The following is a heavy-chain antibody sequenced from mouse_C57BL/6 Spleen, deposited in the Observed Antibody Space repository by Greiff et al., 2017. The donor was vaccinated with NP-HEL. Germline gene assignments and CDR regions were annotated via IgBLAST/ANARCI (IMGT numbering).Heavy chain of an antibody. Sequence: VHVKQSGTVLARPGASVKMSCKTSGYTFTSYWMHWVKQRPGQGLEWIGAIYPGNSDTSYNQKFKGKAKLTAVTSASTAYMELSSLTNEDSAVYYCNYYGSSSDYFDYWGQGTTLTVSS. D-gene: IGHD1-1*01. CDR2: IYPGNSDT. J-gene: IGHJ2*01. V-gene: IGHV1-5*01. CDR1: GYTFTSYW. CDR3: NYYGSSSDYFDY.